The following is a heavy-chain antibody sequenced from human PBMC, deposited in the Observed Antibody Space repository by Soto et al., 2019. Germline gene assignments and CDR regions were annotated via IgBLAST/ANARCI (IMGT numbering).Heavy chain of an antibody. Sequence: EVQLVESGGGLVQPGGSLRLSCAASGFTFSSYWMHWVRQAPGKGLVWVSRISGDGSSTTYADSVKGRFIISRDNGEKTLALLMNRLRVEDTAVYYCTRPRYDGSGTPFDHWGQGTLVTVAS. D-gene: IGHD3-22*01. CDR3: TRPRYDGSGTPFDH. CDR2: ISGDGSST. J-gene: IGHJ4*02. V-gene: IGHV3-74*01. CDR1: GFTFSSYW.